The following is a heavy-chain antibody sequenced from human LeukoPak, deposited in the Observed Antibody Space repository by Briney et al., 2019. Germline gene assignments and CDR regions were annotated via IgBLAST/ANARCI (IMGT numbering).Heavy chain of an antibody. Sequence: SETLSLTCTVSGGSISSSSYYWGWIRQPRGKGLEWIGSIYYSGSTYYNPSLKSRVTISVDTSKNQFSLKLSSVTAADTAAYYCARDGNYQLLSGYYFDYWGQGTLVTVSS. CDR2: IYYSGST. V-gene: IGHV4-39*07. J-gene: IGHJ4*02. CDR3: ARDGNYQLLSGYYFDY. CDR1: GGSISSSSYY. D-gene: IGHD2-2*01.